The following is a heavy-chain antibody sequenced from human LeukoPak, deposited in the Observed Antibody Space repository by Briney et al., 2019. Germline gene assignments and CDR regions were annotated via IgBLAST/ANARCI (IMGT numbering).Heavy chain of an antibody. V-gene: IGHV1-24*01. CDR1: GYSLSELT. D-gene: IGHD2-2*01. CDR3: ARERTGSAARVFWFDP. CDR2: FDPGMAET. Sequence: ASVKVSCKVSGYSLSELTMHWVRHAPGKGLEWMGGFDPGMAETIYAEKFQGRITMTEDASTDTAYMELSSLRSEDTAVYYCARERTGSAARVFWFDPWGQGTLVTVSS. J-gene: IGHJ5*02.